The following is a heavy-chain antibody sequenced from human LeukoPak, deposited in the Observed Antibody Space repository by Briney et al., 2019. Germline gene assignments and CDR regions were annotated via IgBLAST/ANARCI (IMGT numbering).Heavy chain of an antibody. Sequence: PGGSLRLSCEASGFIFSDYWMDWVRPAPGKGLVWVSRIRKDGSTANYADSVRGRFTVSRDNAKNTLYLQMNSLEVDDTAIYYCARDYGGDGDAFDIWGHGTMVTVSS. V-gene: IGHV3-74*01. CDR3: ARDYGGDGDAFDI. CDR2: IRKDGSTA. J-gene: IGHJ3*02. CDR1: GFIFSDYW. D-gene: IGHD5-12*01.